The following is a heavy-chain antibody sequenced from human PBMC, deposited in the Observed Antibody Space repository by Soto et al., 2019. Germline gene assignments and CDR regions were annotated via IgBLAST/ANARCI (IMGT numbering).Heavy chain of an antibody. Sequence: GGSLRLSCAASGFTFSSYAMHWVRQAPGKGLEWVAVISYDGSNKYYADSVKGRFTISRDNSKNTLYLQMNSLRAEDTAVYYCARGENYYDSSGYAPSGYWGQGTLVTVSS. CDR2: ISYDGSNK. D-gene: IGHD3-22*01. CDR1: GFTFSSYA. J-gene: IGHJ4*02. V-gene: IGHV3-30-3*01. CDR3: ARGENYYDSSGYAPSGY.